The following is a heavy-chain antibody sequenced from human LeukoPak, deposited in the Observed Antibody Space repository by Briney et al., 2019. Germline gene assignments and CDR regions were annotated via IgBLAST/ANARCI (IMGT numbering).Heavy chain of an antibody. Sequence: GRSLRLSCAASGFTFSSYAMHWVRQAPGKGLKWVAVISYDGSNKYYADSVKGRFTISRDNSKNTLYLQMNSLRAEDTAVYYCARDHGYSYGYHYYYGMDVWGQGTTVTVSS. V-gene: IGHV3-30-3*01. J-gene: IGHJ6*02. D-gene: IGHD5-18*01. CDR2: ISYDGSNK. CDR1: GFTFSSYA. CDR3: ARDHGYSYGYHYYYGMDV.